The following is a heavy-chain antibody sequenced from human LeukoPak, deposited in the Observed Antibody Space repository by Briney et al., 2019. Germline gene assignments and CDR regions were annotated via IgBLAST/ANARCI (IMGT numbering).Heavy chain of an antibody. CDR2: IYYSGST. J-gene: IGHJ5*02. V-gene: IGHV4-59*01. CDR3: AREVITMVRGVPWFDP. D-gene: IGHD3-10*01. CDR1: GGSISSYY. Sequence: PSETLSLTCTVSGGSISSYYWSWIRQPPGKGLEWIGYIYYSGSTNYNPSLKSRVTISVDTSKNQFSLKLSSVTAADTAVYYCAREVITMVRGVPWFDPWGQGTLVTVSS.